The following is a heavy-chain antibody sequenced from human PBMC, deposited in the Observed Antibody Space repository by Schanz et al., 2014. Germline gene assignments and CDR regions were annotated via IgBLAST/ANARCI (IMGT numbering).Heavy chain of an antibody. CDR2: INQDGYDK. CDR3: VSGYTSGF. D-gene: IGHD6-25*01. CDR1: EFTFNTYC. Sequence: EVQLVESGGGLVQPGGSLRLSCAASEFTFNTYCMSWVRQAPGKGLEWVASINQDGYDKHYVDSVEGRFAISRDNAKKSLYLQMNTLRAEDTAVYYCVSGYTSGFWGQGTLVTVSS. V-gene: IGHV3-7*01. J-gene: IGHJ4*02.